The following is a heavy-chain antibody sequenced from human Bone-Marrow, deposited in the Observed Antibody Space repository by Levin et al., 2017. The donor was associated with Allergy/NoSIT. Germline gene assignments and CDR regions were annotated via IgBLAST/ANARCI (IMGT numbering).Heavy chain of an antibody. CDR2: IYYSGSS. J-gene: IGHJ4*02. D-gene: IGHD3-9*01. V-gene: IGHV4-39*01. CDR3: ARHHDDFLTGYSYCFAY. CDR1: GGSITSGSYY. Sequence: KTSETLSLTCTVSGGSITSGSYYWGWIRQPPGKGLEWIGSIYYSGSSFYSPSLKSRVTISVDMSKNQFSLKLSSVTAADTAVYYCARHHDDFLTGYSYCFAYWGQGILVTVSS.